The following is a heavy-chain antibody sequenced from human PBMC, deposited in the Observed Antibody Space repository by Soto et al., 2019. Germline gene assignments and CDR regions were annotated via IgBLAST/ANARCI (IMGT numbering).Heavy chain of an antibody. J-gene: IGHJ6*02. V-gene: IGHV1-69*12. D-gene: IGHD4-17*01. CDR1: GGTLSNYG. CDR3: ARGDATKIIVTTYYGMDV. CDR2: IIPVFGTA. Sequence: QVQLVQSGAEVKKPGSSVKVSCKASGGTLSNYGVSWVRQAPGQGLEWLGGIIPVFGTANYAHKFQGRLTITADESTSTVYMDVSSLRPEDTAVYYCARGDATKIIVTTYYGMDVWGQGTTVTVSS.